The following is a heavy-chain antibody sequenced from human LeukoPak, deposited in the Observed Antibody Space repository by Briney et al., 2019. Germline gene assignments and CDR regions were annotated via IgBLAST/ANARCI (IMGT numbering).Heavy chain of an antibody. Sequence: SETLSLTCTVSGGSISSGDYYWSWIRQPPGKGLEWIGYIYYSGSTYYNPSLKSRVTISVDTSKNQFSLKLSSVTAADTAVYYCARDLLNEGNHLDYWGQGTLVTVSS. CDR3: ARDLLNEGNHLDY. D-gene: IGHD4-23*01. CDR1: GGSISSGDYY. V-gene: IGHV4-30-4*01. J-gene: IGHJ4*02. CDR2: IYYSGST.